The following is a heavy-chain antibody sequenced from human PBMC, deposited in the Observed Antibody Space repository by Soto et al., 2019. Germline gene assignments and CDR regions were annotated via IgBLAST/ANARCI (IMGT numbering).Heavy chain of an antibody. D-gene: IGHD1-26*01. CDR2: ISSSSSTL. CDR1: GFTFSSYN. V-gene: IGHV3-48*01. J-gene: IGHJ3*02. CDR3: AIEKVGATSIHGFDI. Sequence: GSLRLSCAASGFTFSSYNMNWVRQAPGKGLEWVSYISSSSSTLYYADSVKGRFTISRDNAKNSLYLQMNSLRAEDTAVYYCAIEKVGATSIHGFDIWAQRTMVTVSS.